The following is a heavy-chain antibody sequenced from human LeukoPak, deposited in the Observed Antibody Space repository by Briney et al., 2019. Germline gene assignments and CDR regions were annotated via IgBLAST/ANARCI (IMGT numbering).Heavy chain of an antibody. CDR2: IKSKTDGGST. Sequence: GGSLRLSCAASGFTFSNAWMSWVRQAPGKGLEWVGRIKSKTDGGSTDYAAPVKGRFTISRDYSKNTLYLQMNSLKTEDTTVYYCTTHAYSGSYYYFDYWGQGTLVTVSS. V-gene: IGHV3-15*01. CDR3: TTHAYSGSYYYFDY. CDR1: GFTFSNAW. D-gene: IGHD1-26*01. J-gene: IGHJ4*02.